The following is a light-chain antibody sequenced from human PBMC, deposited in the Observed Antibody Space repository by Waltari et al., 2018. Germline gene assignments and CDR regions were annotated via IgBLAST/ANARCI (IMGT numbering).Light chain of an antibody. CDR1: QAIRKF. J-gene: IGKJ4*01. CDR3: QHFHSYPLT. Sequence: DIQLTQSPPFLSASVGDRVTITCRASQAIRKFLAWYQQKPGSAPKPLIYPASTLQSGVPSRFSGSGSGTDFTLTISSLQPEDFATYYCQHFHSYPLTFGGGTKVEIK. CDR2: PAS. V-gene: IGKV1-9*01.